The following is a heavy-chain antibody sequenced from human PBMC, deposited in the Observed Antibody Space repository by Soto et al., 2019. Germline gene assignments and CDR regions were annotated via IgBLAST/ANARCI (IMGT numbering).Heavy chain of an antibody. D-gene: IGHD2-8*01. CDR1: GYTFSRYG. V-gene: IGHV1-18*01. CDR2: ISGYNGDT. J-gene: IGHJ6*02. Sequence: QGQLVQSGPEVKKPGASVKVSCKTSGYTFSRYGISWVRQAPGQGLEWMGWISGYNGDTNYAQKVQCRVTMTIDTSTYTASMELRSLTSDDTSIYYCAKNGQPPYDYYGMDVWGQGTTVTVSS. CDR3: AKNGQPPYDYYGMDV.